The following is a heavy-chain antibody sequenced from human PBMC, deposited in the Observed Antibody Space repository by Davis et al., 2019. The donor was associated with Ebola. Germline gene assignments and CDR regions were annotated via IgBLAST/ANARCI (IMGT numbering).Heavy chain of an antibody. CDR2: TYPGDSDT. CDR1: GYSFTSYW. V-gene: IGHV5-51*01. Sequence: GESLKISCKGSGYSFTSYWIGWVRQMPGKGLEWMGITYPGDSDTRYSPSFQGQVTISADKSISTAYLQWSSLKASDTAMYYCARRDGGAVAATREDYYYYGMDVWGQGTTVTVSS. CDR3: ARRDGGAVAATREDYYYYGMDV. J-gene: IGHJ6*02. D-gene: IGHD2-15*01.